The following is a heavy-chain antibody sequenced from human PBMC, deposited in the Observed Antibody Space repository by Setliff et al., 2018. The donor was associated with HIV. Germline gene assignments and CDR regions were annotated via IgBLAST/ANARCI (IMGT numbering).Heavy chain of an antibody. Sequence: EASVKVSCKTSGYTFTTYSIHWMRQAPGQSLEWMGWINVGKGDTKYSQELQGRITLTTDTSANTAYMELSSLRSDDTAVYFCARGALLAVFDFDHCGHGTQVTVSS. CDR2: INVGKGDT. V-gene: IGHV1-3*01. D-gene: IGHD3-10*01. J-gene: IGHJ4*01. CDR1: GYTFTTYS. CDR3: ARGALLAVFDFDH.